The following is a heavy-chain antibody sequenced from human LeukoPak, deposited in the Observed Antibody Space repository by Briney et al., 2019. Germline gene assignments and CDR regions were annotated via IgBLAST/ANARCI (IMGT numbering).Heavy chain of an antibody. D-gene: IGHD3-16*01. Sequence: GGSLRLSCAASGFTFSSYAMSWVRQAPGEGLEWVSAISGSGGSTYYADSVKGRFTISRDNSKNTLYLQMNSLRAEDTAVYYCAKDRNYDYVWGSYMTWGQGTLVTVSS. CDR3: AKDRNYDYVWGSYMT. CDR2: ISGSGGST. J-gene: IGHJ4*02. CDR1: GFTFSSYA. V-gene: IGHV3-23*01.